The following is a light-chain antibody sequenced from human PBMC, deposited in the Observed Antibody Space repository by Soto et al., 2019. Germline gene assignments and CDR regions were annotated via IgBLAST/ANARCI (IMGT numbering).Light chain of an antibody. CDR3: SSYTSSSTYVV. CDR2: DVI. V-gene: IGLV2-14*03. CDR1: SSDVGGYNY. Sequence: QSVLTQPASVSGSPGQSITISCTGTSSDVGGYNYVSWYQQHPGKAPKLMIYDVINRPSGVSNRSSGSKAGNSASLAISALQAEDEADSYCSSYTSSSTYVVSGGGTKLTVL. J-gene: IGLJ2*01.